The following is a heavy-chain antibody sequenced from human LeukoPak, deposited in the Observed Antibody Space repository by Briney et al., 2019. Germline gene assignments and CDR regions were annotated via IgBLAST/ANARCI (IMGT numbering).Heavy chain of an antibody. V-gene: IGHV3-23*01. Sequence: GGSLRLSCAASGFTFSSYAMSWVRQAPGKGLEWVSAISGSGGSTHYADSVKGRFTISRDNSKNTLYLQMNSLRAEDTAVYYCARSLSRYSYGPFDYWGQGTLVTVSS. D-gene: IGHD5-18*01. CDR2: ISGSGGST. CDR1: GFTFSSYA. CDR3: ARSLSRYSYGPFDY. J-gene: IGHJ4*02.